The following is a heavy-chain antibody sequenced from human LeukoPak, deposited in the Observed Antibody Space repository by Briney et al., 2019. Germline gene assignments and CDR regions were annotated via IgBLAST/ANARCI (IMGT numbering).Heavy chain of an antibody. D-gene: IGHD3-22*01. J-gene: IGHJ4*02. V-gene: IGHV1-2*02. CDR1: GYTFTGYY. CDR3: ARVHSSGHLGRSNENTFDY. CDR2: INPNSGGT. Sequence: ASVKVSCKASGYTFTGYYMHWVRQAPGQGLEWMGWINPNSGGTNYAQKFQGRVTMTRDTSISTAYMELSRLRSDDTAVYYCARVHSSGHLGRSNENTFDYWGQGTLATVSS.